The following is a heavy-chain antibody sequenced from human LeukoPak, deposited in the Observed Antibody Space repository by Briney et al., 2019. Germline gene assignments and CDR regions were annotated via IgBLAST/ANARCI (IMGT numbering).Heavy chain of an antibody. D-gene: IGHD5-12*01. CDR3: ARDGYSGYGPFDY. CDR1: GFTFSSYA. CDR2: ISYDGSNK. Sequence: PGGSLRLSCAASGFTFSSYAMHWVRQAPGKGLEWVAVISYDGSNKYYADSVKGRFTISRDNSKNTLYLQMNSLRAEDTAVYYCARDGYSGYGPFDYWGQGTLVTVSS. V-gene: IGHV3-30-3*01. J-gene: IGHJ4*02.